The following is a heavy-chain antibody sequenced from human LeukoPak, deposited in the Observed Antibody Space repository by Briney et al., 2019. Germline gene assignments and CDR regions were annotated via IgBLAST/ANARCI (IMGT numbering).Heavy chain of an antibody. CDR3: ARGRLATQEGNY. D-gene: IGHD5-12*01. V-gene: IGHV1-2*02. J-gene: IGHJ4*02. Sequence: ASVKVSCKASGYTFTGYYMHWVRQAPGQGLEWMGWINPNSGGTNYAQKFQGRVTMTRDTSISTAYMELSRLRSEDTAVYYCARGRLATQEGNYWGQGTLVTVSS. CDR1: GYTFTGYY. CDR2: INPNSGGT.